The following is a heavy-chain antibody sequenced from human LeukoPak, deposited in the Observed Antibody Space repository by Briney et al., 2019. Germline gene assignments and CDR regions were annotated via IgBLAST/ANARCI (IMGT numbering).Heavy chain of an antibody. Sequence: GGSLRLSCAASGFTFSSYAMSWVRQAPGQGLEWVSAISGSGGSTYYADSVKGRFTISRDNSKSTLYLQMNSLRAEDTAVYYCARVTYGSGTYGAFDYWGQGTLVTVSS. D-gene: IGHD3-10*01. J-gene: IGHJ4*02. V-gene: IGHV3-23*01. CDR1: GFTFSSYA. CDR2: ISGSGGST. CDR3: ARVTYGSGTYGAFDY.